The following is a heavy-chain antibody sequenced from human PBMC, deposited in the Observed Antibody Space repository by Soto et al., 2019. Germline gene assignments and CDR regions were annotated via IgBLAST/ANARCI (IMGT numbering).Heavy chain of an antibody. CDR2: ISSSSSYI. D-gene: IGHD3-22*01. J-gene: IGHJ5*02. CDR3: ARAKYYYDSPTGGWFDP. V-gene: IGHV3-21*01. CDR1: GFTFSSYS. Sequence: EVQLVESGGGLVKPGGSLRLSCAASGFTFSSYSMNWVRQAPGKGLEWVSSISSSSSYIYYADSVKGRFTISRDNAKNSLYLQMNSLRAEDTAVYYCARAKYYYDSPTGGWFDPWGQGTLVTVSS.